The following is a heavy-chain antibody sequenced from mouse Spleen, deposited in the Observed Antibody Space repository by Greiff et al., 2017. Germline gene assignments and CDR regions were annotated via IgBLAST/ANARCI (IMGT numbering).Heavy chain of an antibody. CDR2: ISSGGSYT. D-gene: IGHD2-14*01. CDR3: ARGSYYRYYFDY. CDR1: GFTFSSYA. V-gene: IGHV5-9-3*01. J-gene: IGHJ2*01. Sequence: EVQLVESGGGLAKPGGSLKLSCAASGFTFSSYAMSWVRQTPEKRLEWVATISSGGSYTYYPDSVKGRFTISRDNAKNTLYLQMSSLRSEDTAMYYCARGSYYRYYFDYWGQGTTLTVSS.